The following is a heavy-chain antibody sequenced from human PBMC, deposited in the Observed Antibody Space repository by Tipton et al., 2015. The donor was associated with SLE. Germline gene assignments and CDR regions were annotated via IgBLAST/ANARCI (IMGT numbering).Heavy chain of an antibody. CDR1: GGSISSSSYY. V-gene: IGHV4-39*07. Sequence: TLSLTCTVSGGSISSSSYYWGWIRQPPGKGLEWIGSIYYSGTTYHNPSLKSRVTKSVDTSKNQFSLKLSPVTAADTAVYYCGVSGWYSSWFDPWGQGTLVTVSS. D-gene: IGHD6-19*01. CDR3: GVSGWYSSWFDP. J-gene: IGHJ5*02. CDR2: IYYSGTT.